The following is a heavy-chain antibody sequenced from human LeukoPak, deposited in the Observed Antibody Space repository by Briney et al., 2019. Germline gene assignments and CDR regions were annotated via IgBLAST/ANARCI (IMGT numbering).Heavy chain of an antibody. Sequence: ASVKVSCKASGYTFTGYYMHWVRQAPGQGLEWMGWINPNSGDTNYAQKFQGRVNMTRDTSISTAYMELSRLRSGDTAVYYCARGLVGADYYFDYWGQGTLVTVSS. D-gene: IGHD1-26*01. CDR1: GYTFTGYY. CDR2: INPNSGDT. CDR3: ARGLVGADYYFDY. V-gene: IGHV1-2*02. J-gene: IGHJ4*02.